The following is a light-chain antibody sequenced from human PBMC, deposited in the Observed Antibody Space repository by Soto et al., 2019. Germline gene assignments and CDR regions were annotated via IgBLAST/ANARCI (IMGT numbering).Light chain of an antibody. CDR1: QSISRY. CDR3: QQSYSAPGT. Sequence: DIQMTQSPSSLSASLGDRGTITCRASQSISRYLNWFQQKPGKAPKLLIQGASGLQSGVPSRFSGSGSGTDFTLTISSLQPADFATYYCQQSYSAPGTFGQGTKVELK. J-gene: IGKJ1*01. CDR2: GAS. V-gene: IGKV1-39*01.